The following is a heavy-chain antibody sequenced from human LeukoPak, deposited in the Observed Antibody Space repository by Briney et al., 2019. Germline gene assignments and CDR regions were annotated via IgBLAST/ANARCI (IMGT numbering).Heavy chain of an antibody. D-gene: IGHD3-10*01. Sequence: PSETLSLTCTVSGGSISSYYWSWIRQPPGKGLEWIGYIYYSGSTNYNPSLKSRVTISVDTSKNQFSLKLSSVTAADTAVYYCARRSRGYYGSGSYYKEAFDPWGQGTLVTVSS. CDR1: GGSISSYY. CDR2: IYYSGST. V-gene: IGHV4-59*08. CDR3: ARRSRGYYGSGSYYKEAFDP. J-gene: IGHJ5*02.